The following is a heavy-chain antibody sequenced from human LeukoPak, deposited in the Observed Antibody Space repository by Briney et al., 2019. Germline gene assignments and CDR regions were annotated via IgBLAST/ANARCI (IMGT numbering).Heavy chain of an antibody. Sequence: ASVKVSCKASGYTFTSYYMHWVRQAPGQGLEWMGIINPSGGSTSYAQKLQGRATMTRDMSTSTVYMELSSLRSEDTAVYYCARDHEVITISGAFDIWGQGTMVTVSS. D-gene: IGHD3-22*01. V-gene: IGHV1-46*01. J-gene: IGHJ3*02. CDR1: GYTFTSYY. CDR3: ARDHEVITISGAFDI. CDR2: INPSGGST.